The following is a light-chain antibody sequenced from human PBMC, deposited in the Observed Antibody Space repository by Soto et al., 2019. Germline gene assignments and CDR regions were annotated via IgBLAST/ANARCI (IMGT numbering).Light chain of an antibody. CDR1: SSNIGSST. Sequence: QSVLTQSPSASGTPGQTVTISCSGSSSNIGSSTVNWYQHVPGTAPKLLFYRDNERLSGFPDRISASKSGTSASLVISGLQSEDEADYYCASWDVSLDGVVFGGGTKVTVL. J-gene: IGLJ2*01. CDR3: ASWDVSLDGVV. CDR2: RDN. V-gene: IGLV1-44*01.